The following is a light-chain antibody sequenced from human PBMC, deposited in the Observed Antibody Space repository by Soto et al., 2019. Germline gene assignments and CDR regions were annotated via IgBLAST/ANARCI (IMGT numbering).Light chain of an antibody. CDR3: QQYETFWT. V-gene: IGKV1-5*01. Sequence: IHMTQSPSTLSASVGDRVTITCRASRGISNWLAWYQQKPGKAPKLLIYDVSTLQSGVPSRFSGSGSGTEFTLTISSLQPDDSATYYCQQYETFWTFGQGTKVDIK. CDR2: DVS. CDR1: RGISNW. J-gene: IGKJ1*01.